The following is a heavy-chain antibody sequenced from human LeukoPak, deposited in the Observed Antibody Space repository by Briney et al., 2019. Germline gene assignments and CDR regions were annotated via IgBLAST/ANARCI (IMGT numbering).Heavy chain of an antibody. CDR2: MNPNSGNT. J-gene: IGHJ4*02. D-gene: IGHD2-2*01. CDR1: GYTFTSYD. CDR3: ARDRYCTTTRCSDY. Sequence: GASVKVSCKASGYTFTSYDINWVRQATGQGLEWMGWMNPNSGNTSYAQKFQGRVTMTRNTSISTAYMELSSLRSEDTAVYYCARDRYCTTTRCSDYWGQGTLVTVSS. V-gene: IGHV1-8*01.